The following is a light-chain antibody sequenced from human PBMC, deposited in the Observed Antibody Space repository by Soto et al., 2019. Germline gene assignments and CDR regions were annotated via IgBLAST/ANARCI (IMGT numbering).Light chain of an antibody. J-gene: IGKJ1*01. CDR2: KAS. V-gene: IGKV1-5*03. Sequence: QMTLSHYTLSASLGDRVTITCRASQNINSWLAWYQQKPGKAPNLLIYKASSLENGVPSRFSGSGSGTEFTLIISSLQPDDFGTYYCQQRDITPRTFCHVSMVDI. CDR1: QNINSW. CDR3: QQRDITPRT.